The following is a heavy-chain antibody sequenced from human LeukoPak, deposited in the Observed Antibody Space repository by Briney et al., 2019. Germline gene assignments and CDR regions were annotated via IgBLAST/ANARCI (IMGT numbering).Heavy chain of an antibody. CDR1: GDSMSSGGFS. CDR3: ARGGGDYAGNYYYYMDV. D-gene: IGHD4-17*01. V-gene: IGHV4-61*02. CDR2: IYTSGST. Sequence: PSETLSLTCAVSGDSMSSGGFSWSWIRQPPGKGLEWIGRIYTSGSTNYNPSLKSRVTISVDTSKNQFSLKLSSVTAADTAVYYCARGGGDYAGNYYYYMDVWGKGTTVTISS. J-gene: IGHJ6*03.